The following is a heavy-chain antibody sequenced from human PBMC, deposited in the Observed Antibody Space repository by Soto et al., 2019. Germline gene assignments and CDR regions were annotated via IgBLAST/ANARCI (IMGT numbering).Heavy chain of an antibody. CDR3: ASDPPCSSDCGLDV. CDR1: GGSISSYY. CDR2: ISYSGST. J-gene: IGHJ6*02. D-gene: IGHD2-15*01. Sequence: SETLSLTCTVSGGSISSYYWSWIRQPPGKGLEWIGYISYSGSTNYNPSLRSRVTISVDRSKNQFSLRLNSVTAADTAMYYCASDPPCSSDCGLDVWGQGTTVTVSS. V-gene: IGHV4-59*01.